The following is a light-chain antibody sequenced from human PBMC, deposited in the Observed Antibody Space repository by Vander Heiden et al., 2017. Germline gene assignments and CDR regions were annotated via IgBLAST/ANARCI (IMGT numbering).Light chain of an antibody. CDR1: QSVSSSY. CDR2: GAS. J-gene: IGKJ4*01. Sequence: DIVLTQSPGTLSLSPGERATLSCRASQSVSSSYLAWYQQKPGQAPRLLIYGASSRAGGIPDRFSGSGSATDFTLTISRLEPEDFAVYYCQQYGSSPLTFGGGTKVEI. V-gene: IGKV3-20*01. CDR3: QQYGSSPLT.